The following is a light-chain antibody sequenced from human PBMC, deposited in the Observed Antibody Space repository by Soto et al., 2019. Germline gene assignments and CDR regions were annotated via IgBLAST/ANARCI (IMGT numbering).Light chain of an antibody. CDR3: QQYGISPSWT. J-gene: IGKJ1*01. Sequence: EIVLIQSPATLSLSPGERATLSCRASQSVSRHLAWYQQKPGQAPRLLIYGASNRATGIPDRFSGSGSGTDFTLTISRLEPEDFAVYYCQQYGISPSWTFGQGTKVDIK. CDR2: GAS. V-gene: IGKV3-20*01. CDR1: QSVSRH.